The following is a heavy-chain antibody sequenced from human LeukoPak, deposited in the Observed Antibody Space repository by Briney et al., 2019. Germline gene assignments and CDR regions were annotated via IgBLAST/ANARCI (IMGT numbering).Heavy chain of an antibody. J-gene: IGHJ5*02. V-gene: IGHV3-48*03. CDR1: GFTFSCYE. CDR3: WRQYYDFWSGYYT. CDR2: FSSSCSTI. Sequence: SGGSLRLSCAASGFTFSCYEMNWVRQAPGERLEWGFHFSSSCSTIYCADSVKGGFIIYRDSGNNSLYLQMNRMRAEDTAVYYCWRQYYDFWSGYYTWGQGTLVTVSS. D-gene: IGHD3-3*01.